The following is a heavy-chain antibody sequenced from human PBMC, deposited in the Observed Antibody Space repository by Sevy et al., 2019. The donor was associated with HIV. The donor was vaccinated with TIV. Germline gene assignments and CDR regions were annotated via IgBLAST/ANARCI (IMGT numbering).Heavy chain of an antibody. V-gene: IGHV3-33*01. CDR3: AGGSWSGFDY. CDR2: IWYDGINR. CDR1: GFTFSNYG. D-gene: IGHD3-3*01. J-gene: IGHJ4*02. Sequence: GGSLRLSCAASGFTFSNYGMHWVRQAPGKGLEWVAVIWYDGINRYYADSVKGRFTISRDNSNKILYLEMNTLRVEYTAVYYCAGGSWSGFDYWGQGTLVTVSS.